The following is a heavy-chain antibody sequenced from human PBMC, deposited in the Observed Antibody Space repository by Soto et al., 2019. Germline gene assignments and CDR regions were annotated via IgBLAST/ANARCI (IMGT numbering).Heavy chain of an antibody. CDR2: IIPILGIA. D-gene: IGHD6-19*01. Sequence: GASVKVSCKASGGTFSSYTISWVRQAPGQGLEWMGRIIPILGIANYAQKFQGRVTITADESTSTAYMELSSLRSEDTAVYYCARAPFGAVAMFDYWGQGTLVTVSS. J-gene: IGHJ4*02. CDR3: ARAPFGAVAMFDY. V-gene: IGHV1-69*02. CDR1: GGTFSSYT.